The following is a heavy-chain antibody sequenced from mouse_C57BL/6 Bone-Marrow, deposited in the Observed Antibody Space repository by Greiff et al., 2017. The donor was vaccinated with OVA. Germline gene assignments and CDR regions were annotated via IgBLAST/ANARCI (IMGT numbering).Heavy chain of an antibody. Sequence: EVQVVESGGGLVQPGGSLKLSCAASGFTFSDYYMYWVRQTPEKRLEWVAYISNGGGSTYYPDTVKGRFTISRDNAKNTLYLQMSRLKSEDTAMDYCARRSDGYYAMDYWGQGTSVTVSS. CDR2: ISNGGGST. D-gene: IGHD2-3*01. J-gene: IGHJ4*01. CDR3: ARRSDGYYAMDY. CDR1: GFTFSDYY. V-gene: IGHV5-12*01.